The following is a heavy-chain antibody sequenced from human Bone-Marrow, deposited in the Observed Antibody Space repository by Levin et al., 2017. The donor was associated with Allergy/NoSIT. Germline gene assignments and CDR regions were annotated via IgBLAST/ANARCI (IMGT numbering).Heavy chain of an antibody. CDR3: AWGRGSSWYSYFDL. CDR2: IFPGDSDT. V-gene: IGHV5-51*01. Sequence: GESLKISCKGSGYTFMSYWIGWVRQKPGKGLEWIGIIFPGDSDTRYSPSFQGQVTISADKSTKSAYLQWRSLKASDTATYYCAWGRGSSWYSYFDLWGQGSLVTVSS. CDR1: GYTFMSYW. D-gene: IGHD6-13*01. J-gene: IGHJ4*02.